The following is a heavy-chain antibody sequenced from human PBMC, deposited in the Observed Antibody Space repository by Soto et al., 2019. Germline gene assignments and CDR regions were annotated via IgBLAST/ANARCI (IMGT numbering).Heavy chain of an antibody. D-gene: IGHD5-12*01. CDR1: GFTFSSYA. J-gene: IGHJ4*02. V-gene: IGHV3-30-3*01. Sequence: GGSLRLSCAASGFTFSSYAMHWVRQAPGKGLEWVAVISYDGSNKYYADSVKGRFTISRDNSKNTLYLQMNSLRAEDTAVYYCARLVSGYDRWGQGTLVTVSS. CDR2: ISYDGSNK. CDR3: ARLVSGYDR.